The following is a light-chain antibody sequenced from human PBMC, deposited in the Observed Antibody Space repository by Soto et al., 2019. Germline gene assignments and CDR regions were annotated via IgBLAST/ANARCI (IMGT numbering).Light chain of an antibody. CDR1: SSDVGGYNY. CDR2: DVT. CDR3: SSFTITSTLV. V-gene: IGLV2-14*01. J-gene: IGLJ2*01. Sequence: QSALTQPASVSGSPGQSITISCTGTSSDVGGYNYVSWYQQHPGKAPKLMIYDVTNRPSGVSNRFSGSKSGNTASLTISGLVAEDEADYYCSSFTITSTLVFGGGTKLTVL.